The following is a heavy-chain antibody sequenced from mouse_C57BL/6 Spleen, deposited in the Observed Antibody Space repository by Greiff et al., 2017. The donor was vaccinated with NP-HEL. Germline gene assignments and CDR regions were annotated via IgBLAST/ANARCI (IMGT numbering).Heavy chain of an antibody. D-gene: IGHD1-1*01. V-gene: IGHV5-4*03. Sequence: EVHLVESGGGLVKPGGSLKLSCAASGFTFSSYAMSWVRQTPEKRLEWVATISDGGSYTYYPDNVKGRFTISRDNAKNNLYLQMSHLKSEDTAMYYCASRRDYGSSYPAWFAYWGQGTLVTVSA. J-gene: IGHJ3*01. CDR2: ISDGGSYT. CDR3: ASRRDYGSSYPAWFAY. CDR1: GFTFSSYA.